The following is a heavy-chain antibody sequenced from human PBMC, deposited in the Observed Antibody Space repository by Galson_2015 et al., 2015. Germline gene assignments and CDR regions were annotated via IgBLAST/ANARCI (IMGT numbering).Heavy chain of an antibody. D-gene: IGHD3-10*01. V-gene: IGHV4-34*01. Sequence: ETLSLTCAVYGGSFSGYYWSWIRQPPGKGLEWIGEINHSGSTNYNPSLKSRVTISVDTSKNQFSLKLSSVTAADTAVYYCARGRTMVRGVMGRDNWFDPWGQGTLVTVSS. CDR2: INHSGST. J-gene: IGHJ5*02. CDR3: ARGRTMVRGVMGRDNWFDP. CDR1: GGSFSGYY.